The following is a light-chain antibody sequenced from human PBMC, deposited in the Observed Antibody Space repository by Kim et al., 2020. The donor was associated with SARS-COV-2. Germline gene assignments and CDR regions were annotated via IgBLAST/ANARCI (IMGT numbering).Light chain of an antibody. J-gene: IGLJ2*01. CDR1: KLGDKN. CDR2: QDS. Sequence: VSPGQTASITCSGDKLGDKNVCWYQQKPGQSPVLVIYQDSKRPSGIPERFAGSNSGNTATLTISGTQAMDEADYYCQAWDSSTGVVFGGGTQLTVL. CDR3: QAWDSSTGVV. V-gene: IGLV3-1*01.